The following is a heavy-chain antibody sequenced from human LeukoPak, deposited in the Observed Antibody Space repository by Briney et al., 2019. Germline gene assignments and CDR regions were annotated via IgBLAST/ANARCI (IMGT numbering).Heavy chain of an antibody. Sequence: GGSLRLSCAASGFSFSCYAMHWVRQAPGKGLEWVAVISNNGTNKYYADSVKGRFTISRDNSKNTLYLQMNSLRAEDTAVYYCARSTGDCSGGTCYSDFDCWGQGTLVTVSS. J-gene: IGHJ4*02. V-gene: IGHV3-30*01. CDR1: GFSFSCYA. CDR2: ISNNGTNK. D-gene: IGHD2-15*01. CDR3: ARSTGDCSGGTCYSDFDC.